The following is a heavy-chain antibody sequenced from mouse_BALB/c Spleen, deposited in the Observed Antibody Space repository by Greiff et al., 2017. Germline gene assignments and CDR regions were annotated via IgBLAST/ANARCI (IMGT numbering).Heavy chain of an antibody. J-gene: IGHJ2*01. V-gene: IGHV5-6*01. CDR1: GFTFSSYG. Sequence: DVHLVESGGDLVKPGGSLKLSCAASGFTFSSYGMSWVRQTPDKRLEWVATISSGGSYTYYPDSVKGRFTISRDNAKNTLYLQMSSLKSEDTAMYYCARRGYGNPFDYWGQGTTLTVSS. CDR3: ARRGYGNPFDY. CDR2: ISSGGSYT. D-gene: IGHD2-10*02.